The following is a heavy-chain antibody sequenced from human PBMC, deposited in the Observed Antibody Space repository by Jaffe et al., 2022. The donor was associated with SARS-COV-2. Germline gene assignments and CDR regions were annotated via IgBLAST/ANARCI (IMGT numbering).Heavy chain of an antibody. CDR3: ARAPWCSGGSCYLGGYFDY. CDR1: GFTFSSYA. D-gene: IGHD2-15*01. CDR2: ISYDGSNK. J-gene: IGHJ4*02. Sequence: QVQLVESGGGVVQPGRSLRLSCAASGFTFSSYAMHWVRQAPGKGLEWVAVISYDGSNKYYADSVKGRFTISRDNSKNTLYLQMNSLRAEDTAVYYCARAPWCSGGSCYLGGYFDYWGQGTLVTVSS. V-gene: IGHV3-30-3*01.